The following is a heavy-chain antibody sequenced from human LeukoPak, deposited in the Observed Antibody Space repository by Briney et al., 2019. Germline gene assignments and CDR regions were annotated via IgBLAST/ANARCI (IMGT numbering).Heavy chain of an antibody. V-gene: IGHV1-69*04. J-gene: IGHJ6*02. CDR2: IIPILGIA. D-gene: IGHD4-17*01. CDR1: GYTFTSYG. Sequence: ASVKVSCKASGYTFTSYGISWVRQAPGQGLEWMGRIIPILGIANYAQKFQGRVTITADKSTSTAYMELSSLRSEDTAVYYCARGLTFKSNGDYYYYYGMDVWGQGTTVTVSS. CDR3: ARGLTFKSNGDYYYYYGMDV.